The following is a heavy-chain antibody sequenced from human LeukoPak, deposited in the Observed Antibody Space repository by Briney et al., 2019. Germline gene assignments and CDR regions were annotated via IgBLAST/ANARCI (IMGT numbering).Heavy chain of an antibody. CDR1: GFTFSSYS. J-gene: IGHJ4*02. CDR2: ISSSGSTI. V-gene: IGHV3-48*04. Sequence: GGSLRLSCAASGFTFSSYSMNWVRQAPGKGLEWVSYISSSGSTIYYADSVKGRFTISRDNAKNSLYLQMNSLRAEDTAVYYCARGNQYYYDSSGYDRGRVYWGQGTLVTVSS. CDR3: ARGNQYYYDSSGYDRGRVY. D-gene: IGHD3-22*01.